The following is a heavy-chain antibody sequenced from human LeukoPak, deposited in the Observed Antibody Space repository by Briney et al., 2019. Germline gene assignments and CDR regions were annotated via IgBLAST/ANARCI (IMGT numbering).Heavy chain of an antibody. V-gene: IGHV1-8*01. CDR1: GYTFTSYD. D-gene: IGHD2-15*01. J-gene: IGHJ4*02. Sequence: GASVKVSCKASGYTFTSYDINWVRQATGQGLEWMGWMNPNRGNTGYAQKFQGRVTMTRNTSISTAYMELSSLRSEDTAVYYCARGVYRAVFCSGGSCYYHFDYWGQGTLVTVSS. CDR2: MNPNRGNT. CDR3: ARGVYRAVFCSGGSCYYHFDY.